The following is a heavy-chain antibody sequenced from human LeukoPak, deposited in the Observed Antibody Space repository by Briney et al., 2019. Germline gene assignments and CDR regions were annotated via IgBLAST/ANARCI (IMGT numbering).Heavy chain of an antibody. CDR1: GFTFSSYA. V-gene: IGHV3-30-3*01. Sequence: GGSLRLSCAASGFTFSSYAMHWVRQAPGKGLEWVAVISYDGSNKYYADSVKGRFTISRDNSKNTLYLQMNSLRAEDTAVYYCATAECSGGTCYSTGVYYYGMDVWGQGTTVTVSS. CDR3: ATAECSGGTCYSTGVYYYGMDV. D-gene: IGHD2-15*01. J-gene: IGHJ6*02. CDR2: ISYDGSNK.